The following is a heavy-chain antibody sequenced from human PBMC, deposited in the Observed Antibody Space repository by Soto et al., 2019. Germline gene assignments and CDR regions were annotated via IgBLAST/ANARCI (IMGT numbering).Heavy chain of an antibody. CDR2: ISAYTDTP. Sequence: ASVKVSCKASGYTFTNFGVTWVRRAPGQGLEGMGWISAYTDTPNYAQKFQGRVTMTIDTSTSTAYMDLRSLTSDDTAVYFCARDFERSAIGPWGQGTPVTVSS. CDR3: ARDFERSAIGP. CDR1: GYTFTNFG. D-gene: IGHD3-9*01. J-gene: IGHJ5*02. V-gene: IGHV1-18*01.